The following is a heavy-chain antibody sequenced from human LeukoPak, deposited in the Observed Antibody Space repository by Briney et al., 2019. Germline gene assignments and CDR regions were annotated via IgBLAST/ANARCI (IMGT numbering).Heavy chain of an antibody. Sequence: GESLRLSCAASGFTFTTYWMSWVRQAPGKGLEWVANIKQEGTERYYVDSVKGRFTISRDNAKNSLYLQTNSLRAEDTAVYYCARAGQEWFGELGFDQWGQGTLVIVSS. CDR2: IKQEGTER. D-gene: IGHD3-10*01. J-gene: IGHJ4*02. CDR1: GFTFTTYW. CDR3: ARAGQEWFGELGFDQ. V-gene: IGHV3-7*01.